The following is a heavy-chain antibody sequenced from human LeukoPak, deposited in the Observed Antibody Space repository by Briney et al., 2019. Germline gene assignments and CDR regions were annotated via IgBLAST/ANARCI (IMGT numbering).Heavy chain of an antibody. J-gene: IGHJ5*02. Sequence: PSETLSLTCSVSGYSFSSAYYWGWIRQSPGKGLEWIGSISHSGSTYYNPSLRSRVTISVGTSKNQFSLRLTSVTAADTAVYYCARDGHYVAVWFDPWGQGTLVTVSS. CDR1: GYSFSSAYY. D-gene: IGHD4-17*01. CDR3: ARDGHYVAVWFDP. CDR2: ISHSGST. V-gene: IGHV4-38-2*02.